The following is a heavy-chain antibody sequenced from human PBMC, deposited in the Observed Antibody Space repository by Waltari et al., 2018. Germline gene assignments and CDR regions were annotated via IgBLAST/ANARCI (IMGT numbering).Heavy chain of an antibody. V-gene: IGHV3-11*01. D-gene: IGHD4-17*01. Sequence: QLQLVESGGVLVKPGGSLKLSCVTSGFTFSDYYLTWVRQAPGNGRECVSYISDSGRTTYYADSVKGRFTISRDNSNSLLFLQMNNVRAEDTAFYFFAREKTVGSPDYVGGIDYWGQGTLVTVSS. CDR2: ISDSGRTT. J-gene: IGHJ4*02. CDR3: AREKTVGSPDYVGGIDY. CDR1: GFTFSDYY.